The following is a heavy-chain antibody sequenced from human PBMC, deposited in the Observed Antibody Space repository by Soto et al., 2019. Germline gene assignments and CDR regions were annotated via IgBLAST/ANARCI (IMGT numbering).Heavy chain of an antibody. Sequence: QVQLVESGGGVVQPGRSLRLSCAGSGFIFSNPAMHWVRQAPGKGLEWVAFIAYDGVSKFYTESVKGRFIISRDNSQNTLFLQMTNLRAEDTAVYYCAREDLQLRGIDHWGQGTLVTVSS. J-gene: IGHJ4*02. CDR2: IAYDGVSK. CDR3: AREDLQLRGIDH. D-gene: IGHD1-1*01. CDR1: GFIFSNPA. V-gene: IGHV3-30-3*01.